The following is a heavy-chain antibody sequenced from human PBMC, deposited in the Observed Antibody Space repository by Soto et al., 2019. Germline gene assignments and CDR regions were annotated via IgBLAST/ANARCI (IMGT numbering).Heavy chain of an antibody. V-gene: IGHV4-61*01. CDR2: IYYSGST. CDR1: GGSVISGSYY. J-gene: IGHJ4*02. D-gene: IGHD6-13*01. CDR3: ARVLAAAGIDY. Sequence: SETLSLTCTVSGGSVISGSYYWICIRQPPGKGLEWIGYIYYSGSTNYNPSLKSRVTISVDTSKNQFSLKLSSVTAADTAVYYCARVLAAAGIDYWGQGTLVTVSS.